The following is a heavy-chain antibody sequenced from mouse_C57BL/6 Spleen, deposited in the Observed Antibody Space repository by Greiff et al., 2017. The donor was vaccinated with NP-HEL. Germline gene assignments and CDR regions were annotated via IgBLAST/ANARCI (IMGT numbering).Heavy chain of an antibody. D-gene: IGHD1-1*01. CDR3: ARRGLSSSSWFAY. Sequence: QVQLQQSGAELVKPGASVKLSCKASGYTFTSYWMHWVKQRPGQGLEWIGMIHPNSGSTNYNEKFKSKATLTVDKSSSTAYMQLSSLTSEDSAVYYCARRGLSSSSWFAYWGQGTLVTVSA. CDR1: GYTFTSYW. V-gene: IGHV1-64*01. CDR2: IHPNSGST. J-gene: IGHJ3*01.